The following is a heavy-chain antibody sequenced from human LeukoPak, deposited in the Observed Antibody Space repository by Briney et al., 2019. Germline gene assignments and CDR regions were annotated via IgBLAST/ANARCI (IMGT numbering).Heavy chain of an antibody. D-gene: IGHD2-2*01. Sequence: PGGSLRLSCAASGFTFSSYAMSWVRQAPGKGQEWVSAISGSGGSTYYADSVKGRFTISRDNSKNTLYLQMNSLRAEDTAVYYCAKGGVCSSTSCYAGGTFWGQGTLVTVSS. V-gene: IGHV3-23*01. CDR1: GFTFSSYA. CDR3: AKGGVCSSTSCYAGGTF. J-gene: IGHJ4*02. CDR2: ISGSGGST.